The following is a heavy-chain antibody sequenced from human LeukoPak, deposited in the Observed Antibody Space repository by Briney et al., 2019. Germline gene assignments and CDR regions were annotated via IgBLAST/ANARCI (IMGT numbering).Heavy chain of an antibody. V-gene: IGHV5-51*01. CDR3: ARSQGLWLRFSHFDY. D-gene: IGHD5-12*01. J-gene: IGHJ4*02. CDR1: GYSFTSYW. CDR2: IYPGDSDT. Sequence: KAGESLKISCKGSGYSFTSYWIGWVRQMPGKGLEWMGIIYPGDSDTRYSPSFQGQVTISADKSISTAYLQWSSLKASDTAMYYCARSQGLWLRFSHFDYWGQGTLVTVSS.